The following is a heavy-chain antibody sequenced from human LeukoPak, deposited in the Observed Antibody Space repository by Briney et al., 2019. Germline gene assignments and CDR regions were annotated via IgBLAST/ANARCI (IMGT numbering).Heavy chain of an antibody. Sequence: GGSLRLSCAASGFTFSSYAMSWVRQAPGKGLEWVSAISGSGGSTYYADSVKGRSTISRDNSKNTLYLQMNSLRAEDTAVYYCAKDQAPYSSGWYYGYWGQGTLVTVSS. D-gene: IGHD6-19*01. CDR3: AKDQAPYSSGWYYGY. J-gene: IGHJ4*02. CDR2: ISGSGGST. CDR1: GFTFSSYA. V-gene: IGHV3-23*01.